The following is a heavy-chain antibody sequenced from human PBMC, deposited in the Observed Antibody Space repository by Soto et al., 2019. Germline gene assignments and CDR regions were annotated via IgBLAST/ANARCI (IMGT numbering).Heavy chain of an antibody. D-gene: IGHD6-19*01. CDR1: GGSISSYY. V-gene: IGHV4-59*01. J-gene: IGHJ4*02. CDR3: ARSGSGWLDY. CDR2: IYYSGST. Sequence: QVQLQESGPGLVKPSETLSLTCTVSGGSISSYYWSWIRQPPGKGLEWIGYIYYSGSTNYNPSLRSRVTISVDTDQNQFSLKRRSGTAEDTAGYYCARSGSGWLDYWGQGTLVTVSS.